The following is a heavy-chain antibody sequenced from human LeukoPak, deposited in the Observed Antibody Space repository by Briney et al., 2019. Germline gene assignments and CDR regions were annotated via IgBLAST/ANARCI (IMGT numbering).Heavy chain of an antibody. CDR2: IYYSGST. D-gene: IGHD3-16*01. CDR1: GGSISSNSYY. J-gene: IGHJ4*02. Sequence: KPSETLSLTCTVSGGSISSNSYYWGWIRQPPGKGLEWIGSIYYSGSTYYNPSLKSRVTISVDTSKNQFSLKLSSVTAADTAVYYCARHYVLDYFDYWGQGTLVTVSS. V-gene: IGHV4-39*01. CDR3: ARHYVLDYFDY.